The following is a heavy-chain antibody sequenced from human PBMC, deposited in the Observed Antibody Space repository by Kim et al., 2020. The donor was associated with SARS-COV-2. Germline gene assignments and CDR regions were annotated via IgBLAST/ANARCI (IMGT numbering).Heavy chain of an antibody. J-gene: IGHJ6*03. CDR2: FDPEDGET. CDR1: GYTLTEIS. D-gene: IGHD2-2*01. Sequence: ASVKVSCKLTGYTLTEISMHWVRQAPGKGLEWMGGFDPEDGETIYAQKFQGRVTMTEDTSTDTAYMELSSLRSEDTAVYYCATAPIVVVSPAIGGGYYYYTDVWGKGNTVTVSS. CDR3: ATAPIVVVSPAIGGGYYYYTDV. V-gene: IGHV1-24*01.